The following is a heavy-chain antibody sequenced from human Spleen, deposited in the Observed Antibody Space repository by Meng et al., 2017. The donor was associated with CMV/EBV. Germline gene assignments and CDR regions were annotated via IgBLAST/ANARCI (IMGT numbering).Heavy chain of an antibody. Sequence: ASVKVSCKASGYTFIGYYIHWVRQAPGHGLEWMGWINPNSGATNYAQKFQGRVTMTRDTSISTAYMELSRLRSDDTAVYYCARGNDFSDAFDIWGQGTMVTVSS. CDR1: GYTFIGYY. CDR2: INPNSGAT. V-gene: IGHV1-2*02. D-gene: IGHD4-11*01. J-gene: IGHJ3*02. CDR3: ARGNDFSDAFDI.